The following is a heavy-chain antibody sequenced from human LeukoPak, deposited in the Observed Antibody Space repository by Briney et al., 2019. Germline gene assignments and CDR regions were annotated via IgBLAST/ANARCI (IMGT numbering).Heavy chain of an antibody. CDR3: ARATIVVVPAAIRTPPASWFDP. CDR2: INHSGST. V-gene: IGHV4-34*01. Sequence: SETLSLTCAVYGGSFSDYYWSWIRQPPGKGLEWIGEINHSGSTNYNPSLKSRVTISVDTSKNQFSLKLSSVTAADTAVYYCARATIVVVPAAIRTPPASWFDPWGQGTLVTVSS. J-gene: IGHJ5*02. CDR1: GGSFSDYY. D-gene: IGHD2-2*02.